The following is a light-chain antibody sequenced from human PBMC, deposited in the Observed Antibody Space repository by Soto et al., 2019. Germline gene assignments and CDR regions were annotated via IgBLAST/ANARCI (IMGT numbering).Light chain of an antibody. CDR2: DVS. V-gene: IGLV2-14*03. CDR3: SSYTSSSLYV. CDR1: SSDVGRYNY. J-gene: IGLJ1*01. Sequence: QSALTQPASMSGSPGQSITISCTGTSSDVGRYNYVSWYQQHPGKAPEVMIYDVSNRPSGVSNRFSGSKSGNTASLTISGLQAEDEADYYCSSYTSSSLYVFGTGTKLTVL.